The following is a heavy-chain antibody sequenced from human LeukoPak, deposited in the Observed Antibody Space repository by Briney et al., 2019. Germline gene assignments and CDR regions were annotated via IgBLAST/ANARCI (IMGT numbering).Heavy chain of an antibody. CDR2: INKDGSAT. V-gene: IGHV3-43*02. J-gene: IGHJ6*02. D-gene: IGHD1-26*01. Sequence: PGGSLRLSCEASGFTFDAYAMHWARHSPGKGLEWVSLINKDGSATYYADSVKGRFTISRDNSKNSLYLQMNRLRSEDTALYYCATWAFYHSLDVWGQASTVTVSS. CDR1: GFTFDAYA. CDR3: ATWAFYHSLDV.